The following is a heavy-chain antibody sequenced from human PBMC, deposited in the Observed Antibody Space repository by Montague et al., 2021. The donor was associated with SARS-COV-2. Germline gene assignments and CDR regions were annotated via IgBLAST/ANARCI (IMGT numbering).Heavy chain of an antibody. CDR3: AGVSLAAAATRSDY. Sequence: SETLSLTCAVYGGSFSSYYWSWIRQPPGKGLEWIGEINHSGSTNYNPSLKSRVTISLDTSKNQFSLRLTSVTAADTAVYYCAGVSLAAAATRSDYWGQGTLVTVSS. CDR2: INHSGST. J-gene: IGHJ4*02. CDR1: GGSFSSYY. D-gene: IGHD6-13*01. V-gene: IGHV4-34*01.